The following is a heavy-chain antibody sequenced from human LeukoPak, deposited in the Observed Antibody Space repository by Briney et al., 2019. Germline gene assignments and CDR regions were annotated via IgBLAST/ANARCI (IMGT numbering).Heavy chain of an antibody. V-gene: IGHV1-18*01. CDR1: GYSFTTYG. J-gene: IGHJ4*02. CDR3: AREDMIARIPLFDY. Sequence: GASVKVSCKASGYSFTTYGISWVRQAPGQGLEWMGWISADSGNANYAQKFQGRVTMTTDTSTSTAYMELRSLRSDDTAVYYCAREDMIARIPLFDYWGQGTLVTVSS. D-gene: IGHD2-21*01. CDR2: ISADSGNA.